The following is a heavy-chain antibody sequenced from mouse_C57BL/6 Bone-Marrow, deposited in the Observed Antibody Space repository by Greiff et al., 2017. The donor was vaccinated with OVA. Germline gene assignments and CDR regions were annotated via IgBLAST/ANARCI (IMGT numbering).Heavy chain of an antibody. CDR1: GFTFSSYG. Sequence: EVQGVESGGDLVKPGGSLKLSCAASGFTFSSYGMSWVRQTPDKRLEWVATISSGGSYTYYPDSVKGRFTISRDNAKNTLYLQMSSLKSEDTAMYYCARQGGYGNHWYFDVWGTGTTVTVSS. CDR2: ISSGGSYT. D-gene: IGHD2-1*01. CDR3: ARQGGYGNHWYFDV. J-gene: IGHJ1*03. V-gene: IGHV5-6*01.